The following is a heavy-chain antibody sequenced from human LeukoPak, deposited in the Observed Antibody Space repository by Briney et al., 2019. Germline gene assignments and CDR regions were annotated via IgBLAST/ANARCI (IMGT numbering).Heavy chain of an antibody. Sequence: TPSETLSLTCTVSGGSISSYYWSWIRQPPGKGLEWIGYIYYSGSTNYNPSLKSRVTISVDTSKNQFSLKLSSVTAADTAVYYCASLTGSYGYFDYWGQGTLVTVSS. CDR1: GGSISSYY. CDR2: IYYSGST. CDR3: ASLTGSYGYFDY. V-gene: IGHV4-59*01. D-gene: IGHD5-18*01. J-gene: IGHJ4*02.